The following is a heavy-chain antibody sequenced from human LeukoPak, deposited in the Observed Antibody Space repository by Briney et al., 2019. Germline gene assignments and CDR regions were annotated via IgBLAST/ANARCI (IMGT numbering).Heavy chain of an antibody. D-gene: IGHD5-18*01. CDR2: INWNGGIT. J-gene: IGHJ3*02. V-gene: IGHV3-20*04. CDR1: GFTFDDYG. CDR3: TRPVDTGLGVFEI. Sequence: PGGSLRLSCAASGFTFDDYGMSWVRQAPGKGLEWVSGINWNGGITGYADSVKGRFTISRDNAKNSLYLQMNSLRAEDTALYYCTRPVDTGLGVFEIWGQGTMVTVSS.